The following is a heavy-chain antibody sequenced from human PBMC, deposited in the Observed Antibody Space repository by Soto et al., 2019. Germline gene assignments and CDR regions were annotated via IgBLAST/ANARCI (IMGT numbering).Heavy chain of an antibody. J-gene: IGHJ4*02. CDR1: GGSMSRYY. CDR2: IYYSGNT. CDR3: ARGGTVVNGFDY. V-gene: IGHV4-59*01. D-gene: IGHD2-15*01. Sequence: SETLSLTCTVSGGSMSRYYWSWIRQPPGMGLEWIGYIYYSGNTNYNPSLKSRVTISVDTSKNQFSLQLSSVTPADTAVYYCARGGTVVNGFDYWGQGTLVTVSS.